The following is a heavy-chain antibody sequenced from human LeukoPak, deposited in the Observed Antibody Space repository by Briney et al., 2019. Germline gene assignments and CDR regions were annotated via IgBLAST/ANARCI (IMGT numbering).Heavy chain of an antibody. V-gene: IGHV3-48*01. CDR2: ISSVSSTI. CDR3: ARGIGTGRQPFDY. CDR1: GFTFSSYS. D-gene: IGHD1-1*01. Sequence: PGGSLRLSCAASGFTFSSYSMNWVRQAPAKGLEGVSYISSVSSTIYYADSVKGRFTISRDNAKNSLYLQMNSLRAEDTAVYYCARGIGTGRQPFDYWGQGTLVTVSS. J-gene: IGHJ4*02.